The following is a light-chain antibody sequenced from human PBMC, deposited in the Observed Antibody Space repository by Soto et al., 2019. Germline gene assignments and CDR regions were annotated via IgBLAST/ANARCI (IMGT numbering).Light chain of an antibody. CDR1: QSISSW. Sequence: DIQLTQSPSTLSASVGDRVTITCRASQSISSWLAWYQQKPGKAPNLLIYKTSNLESGVPSRFSGSGSGTEFTLTLSSLQPDDFATYYCQYYNVYCWTFGQGTKVEI. J-gene: IGKJ1*01. V-gene: IGKV1-5*03. CDR2: KTS. CDR3: QYYNVYCWT.